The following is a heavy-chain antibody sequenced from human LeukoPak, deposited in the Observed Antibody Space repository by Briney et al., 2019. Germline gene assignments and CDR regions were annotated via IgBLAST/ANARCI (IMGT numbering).Heavy chain of an antibody. Sequence: SSETLSLTCTVSGGSITTYCWSWIRQPAGKGLEWIGRIYSSGSTDYNPSLKSRVTMSIDTSKNQFSLKMSSVTAADTAMYYCARGPPPDFDYWGQGTLVTVSS. V-gene: IGHV4-4*07. J-gene: IGHJ4*02. CDR3: ARGPPPDFDY. CDR2: IYSSGST. CDR1: GGSITTYC.